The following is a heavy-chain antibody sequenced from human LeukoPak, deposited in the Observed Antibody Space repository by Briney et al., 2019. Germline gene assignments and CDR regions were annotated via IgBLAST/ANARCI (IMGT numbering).Heavy chain of an antibody. Sequence: GGSLRLSCAASGFTFSSYAMSWVRQAPGKGLEWVSAISGSGGSAYYADSVKGRFTISRDNSKNTLYLQMNSLRAEDTAVYYCAKDPYSGYQHYYFDYWGQGTLVTVSS. CDR1: GFTFSSYA. D-gene: IGHD3-22*01. CDR3: AKDPYSGYQHYYFDY. V-gene: IGHV3-23*01. CDR2: ISGSGGSA. J-gene: IGHJ4*02.